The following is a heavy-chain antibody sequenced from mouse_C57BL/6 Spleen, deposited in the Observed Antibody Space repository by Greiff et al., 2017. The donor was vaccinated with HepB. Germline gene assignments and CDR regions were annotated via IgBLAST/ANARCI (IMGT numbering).Heavy chain of an antibody. J-gene: IGHJ1*03. CDR3: ARRYSNYHYWYFDV. Sequence: EVKLVESEGGLVQPGSSMKLSCTASGFTFSDYYMAWVRQVPEKGLEWVANINYDGSSTYYLDSLKSRFIISRDNAKNILYLQMSSLKSEDTATYYCARRYSNYHYWYFDVWGTGTTVTVSS. CDR1: GFTFSDYY. CDR2: INYDGSST. D-gene: IGHD2-5*01. V-gene: IGHV5-16*02.